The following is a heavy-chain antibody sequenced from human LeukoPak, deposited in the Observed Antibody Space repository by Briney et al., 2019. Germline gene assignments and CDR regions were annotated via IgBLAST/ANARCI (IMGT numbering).Heavy chain of an antibody. J-gene: IGHJ5*02. CDR1: GGTFSSYA. CDR2: IIPILGIA. V-gene: IGHV1-69*04. Sequence: SVKVSCKASGGTFSSYAISWVRQAPGQGLEWMGRIIPILGIANYAQKFQGRVTITADKSTSTAYMELSSLRSEDTAVYYCARDLELLRPPDWFDPWGQGTLVTVSS. D-gene: IGHD1-26*01. CDR3: ARDLELLRPPDWFDP.